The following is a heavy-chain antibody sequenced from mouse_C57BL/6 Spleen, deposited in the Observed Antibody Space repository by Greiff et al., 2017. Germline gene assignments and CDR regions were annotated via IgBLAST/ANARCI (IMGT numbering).Heavy chain of an antibody. D-gene: IGHD2-2*01. V-gene: IGHV1-53*01. CDR3: ARGGYDEGAWFAY. CDR1: GYTFTSYW. Sequence: VQLQQPGTELVKPGASAKLSCKASGYTFTSYWMHWVKQRPGQGLEWIGNINPSNGGTNYNEKFKSKATLTVDKSSSTAYMQLSSLTSEDSAVYYCARGGYDEGAWFAYWGQGTLVTVSA. CDR2: INPSNGGT. J-gene: IGHJ3*01.